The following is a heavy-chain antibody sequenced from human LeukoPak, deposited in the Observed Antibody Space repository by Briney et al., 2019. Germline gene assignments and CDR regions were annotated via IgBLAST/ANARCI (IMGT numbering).Heavy chain of an antibody. V-gene: IGHV4-61*02. CDR3: ARYDYYDSSGYYQTIDY. J-gene: IGHJ4*02. CDR2: IYTSGST. CDR1: GGSISSGSYY. D-gene: IGHD3-22*01. Sequence: SETLSLTCTVSGGSISSGSYYWSWIRQPAGKGLEWIGRIYTSGSTNYNPSLKSRVTISVDTSKNQFSLKLSSVTAADTAVYYCARYDYYDSSGYYQTIDYWGQGTLVTVSS.